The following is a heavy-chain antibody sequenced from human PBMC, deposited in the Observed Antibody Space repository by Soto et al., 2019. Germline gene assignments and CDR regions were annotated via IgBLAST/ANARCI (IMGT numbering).Heavy chain of an antibody. CDR3: AKVAYYYDSNSYYLDY. D-gene: IGHD3-22*01. Sequence: PGESLKISCAASGFTFDDYTMHWVRQAPGKGLEWVSLISWDGGSTYYADSVKGRFTISRDNSKNSLYLQMNSLKTEDTALYYCAKVAYYYDSNSYYLDYWGQGTLVTVSS. V-gene: IGHV3-43*01. CDR1: GFTFDDYT. CDR2: ISWDGGST. J-gene: IGHJ4*02.